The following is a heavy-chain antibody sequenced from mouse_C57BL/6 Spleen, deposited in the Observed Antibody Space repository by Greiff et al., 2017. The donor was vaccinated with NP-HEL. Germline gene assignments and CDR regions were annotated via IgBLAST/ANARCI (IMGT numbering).Heavy chain of an antibody. D-gene: IGHD1-1*01. CDR1: GFTFSSYG. J-gene: IGHJ1*03. CDR3: ARRDYYGSSYDWYFDV. CDR2: ISSGGSYT. V-gene: IGHV5-6*01. Sequence: EVQVVESGGDLVKPGGSLKLSCAASGFTFSSYGMSWVRQTPDKRLEWVATISSGGSYTYYPDSVKGRFTISRDNAKNTLYLQMSSLKSEDTAMYYCARRDYYGSSYDWYFDVWGTGTTVTVSS.